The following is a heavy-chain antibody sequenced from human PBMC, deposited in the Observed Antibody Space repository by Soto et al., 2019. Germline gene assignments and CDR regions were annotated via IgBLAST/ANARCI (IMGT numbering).Heavy chain of an antibody. CDR2: DNTRDYRT. CDR3: ASRREGYHYFNC. Sequence: GGSLRLSGAVSAFPLSNYAMTWVRHSPRKGLEWVASDNTRDYRTFYADSVEGRFTISRDNRKNMLYLQLTSLTVADTGVYDFASRREGYHYFNCWGKGPLVTVSS. D-gene: IGHD2-15*01. J-gene: IGHJ4*02. V-gene: IGHV3-23*05. CDR1: AFPLSNYA.